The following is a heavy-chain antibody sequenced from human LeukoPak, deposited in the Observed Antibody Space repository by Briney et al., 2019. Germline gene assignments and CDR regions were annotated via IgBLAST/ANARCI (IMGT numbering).Heavy chain of an antibody. V-gene: IGHV3-74*01. CDR2: VNSDGSST. Sequence: PGGSLRLSCVASGLTFSDYWMHWVRQAPGKGLVWVSRVNSDGSSTRYADSVKGRFTISRDNAKNSLYLQMNSLRAEDTAVYYCARGVGLGVHGRWGQGTLVTVSS. CDR1: GLTFSDYW. J-gene: IGHJ4*02. CDR3: ARGVGLGVHGR. D-gene: IGHD1-26*01.